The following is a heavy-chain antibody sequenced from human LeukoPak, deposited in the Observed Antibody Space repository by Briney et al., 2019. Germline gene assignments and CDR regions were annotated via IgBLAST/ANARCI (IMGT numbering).Heavy chain of an antibody. CDR2: ISSSSSYI. CDR3: ARTTGSYYSNWFDP. D-gene: IGHD3-10*01. J-gene: IGHJ5*02. CDR1: GFTFSSYS. Sequence: KPGGSLRLSCAASGFTFSSYSMNWVRQAPGKGLEWVSSISSSSSYIYYADSVKGRFTTSRDNAKNSLYLQMNSLRAEDTAVYYCARTTGSYYSNWFDPWGQGTLVTVSS. V-gene: IGHV3-21*01.